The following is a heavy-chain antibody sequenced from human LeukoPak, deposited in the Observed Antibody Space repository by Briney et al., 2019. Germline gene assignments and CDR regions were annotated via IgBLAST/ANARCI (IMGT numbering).Heavy chain of an antibody. D-gene: IGHD1-26*01. Sequence: SETLSLTCAVSGYSISSGHYWGCIRQPPGKGLEWIGSVYHSGTIYYNPSLKSRVTISVDTSKSQFSLKLSSVNAADTALYYCARQRHSGSYYDAFHIWGQGTMVTVSS. J-gene: IGHJ3*02. CDR1: GYSISSGHY. CDR2: VYHSGTI. CDR3: ARQRHSGSYYDAFHI. V-gene: IGHV4-38-2*01.